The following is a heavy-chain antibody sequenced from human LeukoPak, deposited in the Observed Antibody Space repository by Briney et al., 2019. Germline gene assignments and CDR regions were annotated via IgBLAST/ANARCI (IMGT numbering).Heavy chain of an antibody. CDR2: ISAYNGNT. V-gene: IGHV1-18*01. J-gene: IGHJ5*02. CDR1: GYTFTSYG. D-gene: IGHD6-13*01. CDR3: ARDNRAIAAAGTSWFDP. Sequence: ASVKVSCKASGYTFTSYGISWVRQAPGQGLEWMGWISAYNGNTNYAQKLQGRVTMTTDTSTSTAYMELRSLRSDDTAVYYCARDNRAIAAAGTSWFDPWGQGTLVTVSS.